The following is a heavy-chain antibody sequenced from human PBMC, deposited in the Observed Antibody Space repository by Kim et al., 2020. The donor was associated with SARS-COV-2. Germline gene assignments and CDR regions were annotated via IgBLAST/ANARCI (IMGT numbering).Heavy chain of an antibody. Sequence: GGSLRLSCAASGFTVSSNYMSWVRQAPGKGLEWVSVIYSGCSTYYADSVKGRFTISRDNSKNTLYLQMNSLRAEDTAVYYCARDHSSRYYFDYWGQGTLVTVSS. D-gene: IGHD3-22*01. CDR3: ARDHSSRYYFDY. V-gene: IGHV3-53*01. J-gene: IGHJ4*02. CDR2: IYSGCST. CDR1: GFTVSSNY.